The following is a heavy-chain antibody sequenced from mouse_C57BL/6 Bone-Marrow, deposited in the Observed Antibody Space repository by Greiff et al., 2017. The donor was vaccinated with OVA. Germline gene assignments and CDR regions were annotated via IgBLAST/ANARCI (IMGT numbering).Heavy chain of an antibody. J-gene: IGHJ4*01. Sequence: LVESGPELVRPGASVKISCKAPGYTFTSHWMQWVRQRPGQGLEWIGEIFPGSGSTYYNEKFKGKATLTVDTSSSTAYMQLSSLTSEDSAVYFGASYYYGSSPYAMDYWGQGTSVTVSS. V-gene: IGHV1-56*01. CDR3: ASYYYGSSPYAMDY. D-gene: IGHD1-1*01. CDR2: IFPGSGST. CDR1: GYTFTSHW.